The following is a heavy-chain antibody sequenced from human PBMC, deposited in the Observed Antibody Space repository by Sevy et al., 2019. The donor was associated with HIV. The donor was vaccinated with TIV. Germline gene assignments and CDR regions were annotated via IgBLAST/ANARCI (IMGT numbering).Heavy chain of an antibody. J-gene: IGHJ6*02. V-gene: IGHV1-69*13. CDR1: GGTFSSYA. CDR2: IIPIFGTA. Sequence: ASVKVSCKASGGTFSSYAISWVRQAPGQGLEWMGGIIPIFGTANYAQKFQGRVTITADESTSPAYMELSSLRSEDTAVYYCARVSKDPSYGDYYYYYGMDVCGQGTTVTVSS. CDR3: ARVSKDPSYGDYYYYYGMDV. D-gene: IGHD4-17*01.